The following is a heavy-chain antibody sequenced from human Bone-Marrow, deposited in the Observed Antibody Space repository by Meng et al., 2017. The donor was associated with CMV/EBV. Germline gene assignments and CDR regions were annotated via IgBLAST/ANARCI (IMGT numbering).Heavy chain of an antibody. CDR1: GYTFTGYY. D-gene: IGHD3-10*01. V-gene: IGHV1-2*02. Sequence: ASVKVFCKASGYTFTGYYMHWVRQAPGQGLEWMGWINPNSGGTNYAQKFQGRVTMTRDTSTSTAYMELSKLRSDDTAVYDCAWDWSVGSLYWFDSWGQGTLVTVSS. CDR2: INPNSGGT. CDR3: AWDWSVGSLYWFDS. J-gene: IGHJ5*01.